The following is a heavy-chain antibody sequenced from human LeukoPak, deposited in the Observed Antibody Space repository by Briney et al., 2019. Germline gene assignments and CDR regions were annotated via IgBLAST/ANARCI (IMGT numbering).Heavy chain of an antibody. D-gene: IGHD6-6*01. V-gene: IGHV4-34*01. Sequence: SETLSLTCAVYGGSFSGYYWSWIRQPPGKGLEWTGEINHSGSTNYNPSLKSRVTISVDTSKNQFSLKLSSVTAADTAVYYCAREANRSWYSSSLIDYWGQGTLVTVSS. J-gene: IGHJ4*02. CDR2: INHSGST. CDR1: GGSFSGYY. CDR3: AREANRSWYSSSLIDY.